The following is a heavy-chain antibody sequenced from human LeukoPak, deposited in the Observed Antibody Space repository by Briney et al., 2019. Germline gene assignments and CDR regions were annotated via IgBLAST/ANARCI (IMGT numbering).Heavy chain of an antibody. J-gene: IGHJ4*02. CDR1: GGSFSGYY. Sequence: SETLSLTCAVYGGSFSGYYWSWIRQPPGKGLEWIGEINHSGSTNYNPSLKSRVTISVDTSKNQFSLKLSFVTAADTAVYYCARGNDSSGYYFDYWGQGTLVTVSS. V-gene: IGHV4-34*01. CDR3: ARGNDSSGYYFDY. D-gene: IGHD3-22*01. CDR2: INHSGST.